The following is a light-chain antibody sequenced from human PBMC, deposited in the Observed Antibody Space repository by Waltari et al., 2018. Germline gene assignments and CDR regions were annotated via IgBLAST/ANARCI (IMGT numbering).Light chain of an antibody. J-gene: IGKJ3*01. Sequence: EIVLTQSPATLSMSPGERATLSCRASQSVNKYLAWYQQRPGQAPRLLIHDASNRATGIPARFSGSGSGTEFTLTISSLEPEDFALYYCQHRGTWPLSFGPGTTV. CDR2: DAS. CDR1: QSVNKY. V-gene: IGKV3-11*01. CDR3: QHRGTWPLS.